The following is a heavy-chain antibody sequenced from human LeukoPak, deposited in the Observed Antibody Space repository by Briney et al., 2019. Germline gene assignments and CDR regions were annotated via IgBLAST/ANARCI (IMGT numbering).Heavy chain of an antibody. CDR2: ISYDGSNK. CDR1: GLTFSSYA. Sequence: ARSLRLSCAASGLTFSSYAMHWVRQAPGKGLEWVAVISYDGSNKYYADPVKGRFTISRDNSKNTLYLQMNSLRAEDTAVYYCARDSRYFDWLSLDYWGQGTLITVSS. CDR3: ARDSRYFDWLSLDY. J-gene: IGHJ4*02. D-gene: IGHD3-9*01. V-gene: IGHV3-30*04.